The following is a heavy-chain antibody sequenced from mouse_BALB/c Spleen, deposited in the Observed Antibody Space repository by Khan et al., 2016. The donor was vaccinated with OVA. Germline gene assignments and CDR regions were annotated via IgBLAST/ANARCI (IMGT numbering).Heavy chain of an antibody. Sequence: VQLQQSGPELVKPGASVKMSCKASGYTFTSYVMHWVKQKPGQGLEWIGYIYPYNDGTKYNEKFKGKATLTSDKSSSTAYMELSRLTSEDSAVYDCARNYRYDVYFDYWGQGTTLTVSS. CDR3: ARNYRYDVYFDY. CDR1: GYTFTSYV. J-gene: IGHJ2*01. V-gene: IGHV1S136*01. D-gene: IGHD2-14*01. CDR2: IYPYNDGT.